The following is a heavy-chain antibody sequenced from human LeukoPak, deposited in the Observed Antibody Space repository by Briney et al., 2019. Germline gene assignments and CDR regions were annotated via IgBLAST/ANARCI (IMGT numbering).Heavy chain of an antibody. D-gene: IGHD2-15*01. J-gene: IGHJ4*02. V-gene: IGHV3-30-3*01. Sequence: GGSLRLSCAASGFTFSSYAMHWVRQAPGKGLEWVAVISYDGSNKYYADSVKGRFTISRDNSKNTLYLQMNSLRAEDTAVYYCAKVGDIVVVVAATWDYWGQGTLVTVSS. CDR2: ISYDGSNK. CDR1: GFTFSSYA. CDR3: AKVGDIVVVVAATWDY.